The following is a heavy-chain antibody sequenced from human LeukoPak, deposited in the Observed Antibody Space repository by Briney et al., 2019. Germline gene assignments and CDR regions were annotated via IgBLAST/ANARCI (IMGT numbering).Heavy chain of an antibody. CDR2: ITSSGDTI. Sequence: GGSLRLSCTTSVFPFSRYSMNWVRQAPGKGLEWVSYITSSGDTIYYADSVKGRFTISRDNSKNTLYLQMNSLRAEDTAVYYCAKRVEGDGYNYEWFDPWGQGTLVTVSS. CDR3: AKRVEGDGYNYEWFDP. CDR1: VFPFSRYS. J-gene: IGHJ5*02. D-gene: IGHD5-24*01. V-gene: IGHV3-48*01.